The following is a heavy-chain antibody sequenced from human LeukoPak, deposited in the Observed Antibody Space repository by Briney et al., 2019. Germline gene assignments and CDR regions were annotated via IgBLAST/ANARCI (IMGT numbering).Heavy chain of an antibody. CDR1: GFTFSTYA. CDR3: AKVRVTTTTFYY. Sequence: QPGGSLRLSCAASGFTFSTYAMSWVRQAPGKGLEWVSLISGSGGSTYYADSVKGRFTISRGNGKNTLSLQMNSLRAEDTALYYCAKVRVTTTTFYYWGRGTLVTVSS. D-gene: IGHD4-11*01. J-gene: IGHJ4*02. V-gene: IGHV3-23*01. CDR2: ISGSGGST.